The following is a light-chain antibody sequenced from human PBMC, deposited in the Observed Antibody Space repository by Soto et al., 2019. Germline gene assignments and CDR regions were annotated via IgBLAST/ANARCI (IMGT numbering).Light chain of an antibody. Sequence: QPVLTQPASVCGSPGQPIAISSTGTSSVVGSYDFVSWYQQHPGKVPKLIIYDVNNRPSGVSDRFSGSKSGNTASLTISGLQAEDEADYYCTSFTTRSTHVFGTGTKVTVL. J-gene: IGLJ1*01. CDR1: SSVVGSYDF. CDR2: DVN. V-gene: IGLV2-14*03. CDR3: TSFTTRSTHV.